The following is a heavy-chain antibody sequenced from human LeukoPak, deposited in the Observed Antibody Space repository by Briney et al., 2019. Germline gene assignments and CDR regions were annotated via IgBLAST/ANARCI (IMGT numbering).Heavy chain of an antibody. V-gene: IGHV1-8*01. CDR3: ARSPVGVRKKHDL. Sequence: GASVKVSCKASGYTFPSYDINWVRQAPGQGLEWMGWMNPTSGHTGYVQKFQGRITMTRDTSVSTAYMELNSLTSEDTAVYYCARSPVGVRKKHDLWGQGTLVIVSS. J-gene: IGHJ5*02. CDR1: GYTFPSYD. CDR2: MNPTSGHT. D-gene: IGHD3-10*01.